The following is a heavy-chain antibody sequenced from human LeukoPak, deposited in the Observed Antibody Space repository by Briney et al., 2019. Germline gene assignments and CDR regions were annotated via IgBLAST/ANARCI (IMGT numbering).Heavy chain of an antibody. CDR2: IYYSGST. V-gene: IGHV4-30-4*01. CDR3: ARDRVQLRGFDP. D-gene: IGHD6-13*01. J-gene: IGHJ5*02. CDR1: GGSISSGDYY. Sequence: SETLSFTCTVSGGSISSGDYYWSWIRQPPGKGLEWIGYIYYSGSTYYNPSLKSRVTISVDTSKNQFSLKLSSVTAADTAVYYCARDRVQLRGFDPWGQGTLVTVSS.